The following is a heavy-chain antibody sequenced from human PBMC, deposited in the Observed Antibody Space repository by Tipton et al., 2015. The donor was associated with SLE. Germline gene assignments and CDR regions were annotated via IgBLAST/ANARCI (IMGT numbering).Heavy chain of an antibody. Sequence: SLRLSCAASGFTFSSYGMKWVRQAPGKGLEWVSGVSSAGVTYYTDAVKGRFTISRDNSRDTLYLQMNSLRAEDTAVYYCAKDLRYSSGWGRGTLVTVSS. CDR2: VSSAGVT. J-gene: IGHJ4*02. CDR1: GFTFSSYG. D-gene: IGHD6-19*01. V-gene: IGHV3-23*01. CDR3: AKDLRYSSG.